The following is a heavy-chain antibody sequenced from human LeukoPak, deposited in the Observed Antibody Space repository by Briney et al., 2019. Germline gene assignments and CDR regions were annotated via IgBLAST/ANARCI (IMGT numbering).Heavy chain of an antibody. V-gene: IGHV3-23*01. CDR1: GFTLSSYA. D-gene: IGHD3-10*01. J-gene: IGHJ5*02. Sequence: PGGSLRLSCAVSGFTLSSYAMSWVRQAPGKGLEWVSGIRGSGGGTYYADSVKGRFTISRDNSKNTLYLQMNSLRAEDTALYYCAKQGVDPYNWFDPWGQGTLVTVSS. CDR2: IRGSGGGT. CDR3: AKQGVDPYNWFDP.